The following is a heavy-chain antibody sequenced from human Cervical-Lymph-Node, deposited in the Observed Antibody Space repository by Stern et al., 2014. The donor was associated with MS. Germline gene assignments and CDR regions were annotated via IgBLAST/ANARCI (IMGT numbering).Heavy chain of an antibody. CDR1: GGTFSTSD. CDR2: IITLIGTA. D-gene: IGHD3-10*01. CDR3: ARDLTMGTSD. Sequence: QVQLVQSGSEVKKPGSSVKVSCKASGGTFSTSDFNWVRQAPGEGLEWMGGIITLIGTAKCAPKFQGRVTINADGSTSTVYMELSNLGSDDTAIYYCARDLTMGTSDWGQGTLVTVSS. V-gene: IGHV1-69*01. J-gene: IGHJ4*02.